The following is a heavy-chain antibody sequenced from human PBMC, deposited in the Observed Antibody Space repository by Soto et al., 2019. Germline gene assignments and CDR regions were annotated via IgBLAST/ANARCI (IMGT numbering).Heavy chain of an antibody. J-gene: IGHJ5*02. CDR1: GFIFRTFA. Sequence: PGGSLRLYCASSGFIFRTFAMNSVRQAPGKGLDCVSVISGDAGTTYYADSVKGRFTISRDNSKNTLYLQMNSWSAEDTAVYYYVKEWSQDAWGQGTLVTVSS. V-gene: IGHV3-23*01. CDR2: ISGDAGTT. CDR3: VKEWSQDA. D-gene: IGHD3-3*01.